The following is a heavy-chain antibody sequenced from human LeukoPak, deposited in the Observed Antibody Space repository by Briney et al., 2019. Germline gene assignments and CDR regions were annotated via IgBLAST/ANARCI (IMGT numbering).Heavy chain of an antibody. Sequence: GGSLRLSCVASGFTFSTCAMHWVRQAPGKGLEWVSSISSSSSYIYYADSVKGRFTISRDNAKNSLYLQMNSLRAEDMAVYYCARGGSSDAFDIWGQGTMVTVSS. CDR1: GFTFSTCA. V-gene: IGHV3-21*01. CDR3: ARGGSSDAFDI. CDR2: ISSSSSYI. J-gene: IGHJ3*02.